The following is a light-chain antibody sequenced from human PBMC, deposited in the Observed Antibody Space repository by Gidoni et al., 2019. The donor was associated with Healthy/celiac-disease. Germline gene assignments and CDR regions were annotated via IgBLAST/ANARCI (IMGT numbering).Light chain of an antibody. Sequence: EIVMTQSPATLSVSPGERATLSCRASQSVSSNLAWYQQKPGQAPRLLIYGASSRATGSPARFSGSGSGTEFTLTISSLQSEDFAVYYCQQYNNWTPWTFGQGTKLEIK. CDR3: QQYNNWTPWT. V-gene: IGKV3-15*01. J-gene: IGKJ1*01. CDR1: QSVSSN. CDR2: GAS.